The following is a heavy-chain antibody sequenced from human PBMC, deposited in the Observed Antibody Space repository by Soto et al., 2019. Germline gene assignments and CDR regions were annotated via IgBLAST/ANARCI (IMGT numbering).Heavy chain of an antibody. V-gene: IGHV1-18*04. CDR1: GYTFTSYG. Sequence: ASVKVACKASGYTFTSYGITWVRQAPGQGLEEMGWISAYNGNTNYAQKLQGRVTMTTDTSTSTAYMELRSLRSDDTAVYYCARERAQRSDYWGQGTLVTVSS. CDR2: ISAYNGNT. CDR3: ARERAQRSDY. J-gene: IGHJ4*02. D-gene: IGHD1-1*01.